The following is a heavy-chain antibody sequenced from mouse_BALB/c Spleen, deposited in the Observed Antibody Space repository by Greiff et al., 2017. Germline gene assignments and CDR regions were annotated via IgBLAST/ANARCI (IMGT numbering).Heavy chain of an antibody. CDR2: IYPGGGYT. Sequence: QVQLKESGAELVRPGTSVKISCKASGYTFTNYWLGWVKQRPGHGLEWIGDIYPGGGYTNYNEKFKGKATLTADTSSSTAYMQLSSLTSEDSAVYFCATKFITTATSAMDYWGQGTSVTVSS. J-gene: IGHJ4*01. CDR3: ATKFITTATSAMDY. CDR1: GYTFTNYW. V-gene: IGHV1-63*02. D-gene: IGHD1-2*01.